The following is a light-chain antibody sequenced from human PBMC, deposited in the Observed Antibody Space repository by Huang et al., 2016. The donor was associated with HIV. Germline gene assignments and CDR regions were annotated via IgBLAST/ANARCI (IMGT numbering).Light chain of an antibody. CDR3: QQYNNWPPWT. Sequence: EVVMTQSPATLSVSPGERATLSCRASQSVGSNLAWYQQKPGQVPRLLIYGASTRATGIPARFSGSGSGTEFTLTISSLQSEDFAIYYCQQYNNWPPWTFGQGTKVEVK. CDR2: GAS. V-gene: IGKV3-15*01. CDR1: QSVGSN. J-gene: IGKJ1*01.